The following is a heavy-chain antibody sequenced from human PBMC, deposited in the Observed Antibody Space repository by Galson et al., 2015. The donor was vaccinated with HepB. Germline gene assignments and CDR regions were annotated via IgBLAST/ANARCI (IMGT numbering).Heavy chain of an antibody. D-gene: IGHD3-10*02. CDR3: ARMFSVNYYYYGMDV. V-gene: IGHV3-66*02. Sequence: SLRLSCAASGFTVSSNYMSWVRQAPGKGLEWVSVIYSGGSTYYADSVKGRFTISRDNSENTLYLQMNSLRAEDTAVYYCARMFSVNYYYYGMDVWGQGTTVTVSS. CDR2: IYSGGST. CDR1: GFTVSSNY. J-gene: IGHJ6*02.